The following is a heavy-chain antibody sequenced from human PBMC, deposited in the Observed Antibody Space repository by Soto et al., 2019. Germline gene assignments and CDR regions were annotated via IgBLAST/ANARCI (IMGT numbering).Heavy chain of an antibody. CDR3: ARVWQIASPFDY. CDR1: GFTFSSYW. Sequence: GGSLRLSCAASGFTFSSYWMSWVRQAPGKGLGWVANINQDESEKYYVDSVKGRFTISRDNAKNSVYLQIHSTRAEDTDVYFCARVWQIASPFDYWGQGTLVTVSS. J-gene: IGHJ4*02. D-gene: IGHD2-21*01. V-gene: IGHV3-7*03. CDR2: INQDESEK.